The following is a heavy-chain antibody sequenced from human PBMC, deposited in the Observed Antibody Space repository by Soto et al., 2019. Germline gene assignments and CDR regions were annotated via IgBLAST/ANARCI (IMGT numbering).Heavy chain of an antibody. CDR3: ARLSLNYDFWSGYNSPSVY. J-gene: IGHJ4*02. Sequence: SQTLSLTCTVSGGSISSSSYYWGWIRQPPGKGLEWIGSIYYSGSTYYNPSLKSRVTISVDTSKNQFSLKLSSVTAADTAVYYCARLSLNYDFWSGYNSPSVYLGQGTLVTVSS. D-gene: IGHD3-3*01. CDR2: IYYSGST. V-gene: IGHV4-39*01. CDR1: GGSISSSSYY.